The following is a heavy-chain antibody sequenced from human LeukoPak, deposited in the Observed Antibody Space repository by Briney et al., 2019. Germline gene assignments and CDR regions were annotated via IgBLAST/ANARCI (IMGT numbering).Heavy chain of an antibody. D-gene: IGHD3-22*01. CDR3: ARDYGEYYYDSSGYYGGFDY. J-gene: IGHJ4*02. CDR1: GFTFSNYA. Sequence: PGGSLRLSCAASGFTFSNYAMTWVRQASGKGLEWVSAINGNGDSTYYAGSVKGRFTISRDNAKNSLYLQMNSLRAEDTAVYYCARDYGEYYYDSSGYYGGFDYWGQGTLVTVSS. CDR2: INGNGDST. V-gene: IGHV3-23*01.